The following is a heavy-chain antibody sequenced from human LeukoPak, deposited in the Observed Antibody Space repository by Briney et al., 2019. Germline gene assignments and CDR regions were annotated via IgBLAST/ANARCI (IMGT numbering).Heavy chain of an antibody. CDR2: INYDGTTT. J-gene: IGHJ4*02. Sequence: GGSLRLSCAASGFNFSSYWMHWVRQAPGKGLVWISRINYDGTTTSYADSVKGRFTISRDNAKNTLYLQMNSLRAEDTAVYYCARSNHGCHDYWGQGTLVTVSS. V-gene: IGHV3-74*01. CDR1: GFNFSSYW. D-gene: IGHD4-11*01. CDR3: ARSNHGCHDY.